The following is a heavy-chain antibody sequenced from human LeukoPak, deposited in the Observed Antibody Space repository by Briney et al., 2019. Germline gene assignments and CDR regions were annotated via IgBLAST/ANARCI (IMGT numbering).Heavy chain of an antibody. Sequence: PSETLSLTCTVSGGSISSYYWSWIRQPPGKGLEWIGYIYYSESTNYNPSLKSRVTISVDTSKNQFSLKLSSVTAADTAVYYCASTYSSSWYVGDYWGQGTLVTVSS. CDR3: ASTYSSSWYVGDY. D-gene: IGHD6-13*01. CDR1: GGSISSYY. J-gene: IGHJ4*02. V-gene: IGHV4-59*12. CDR2: IYYSEST.